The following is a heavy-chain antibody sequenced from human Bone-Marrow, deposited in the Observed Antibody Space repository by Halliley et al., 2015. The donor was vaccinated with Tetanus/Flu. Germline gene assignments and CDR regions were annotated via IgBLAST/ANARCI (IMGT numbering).Heavy chain of an antibody. Sequence: TLSLTCVVYGGSFSGYYWSWIRQSPGKGLEWIGEINQSGGTNYNPSLKSRVIISLDTSKNQFSLKLSSVTAADTAVYCCARGQYYYGSGSYYNNWGQGTLVTVSS. CDR3: ARGQYYYGSGSYYNN. J-gene: IGHJ4*02. V-gene: IGHV4-34*01. CDR2: INQSGGT. D-gene: IGHD3-10*01. CDR1: GGSFSGYY.